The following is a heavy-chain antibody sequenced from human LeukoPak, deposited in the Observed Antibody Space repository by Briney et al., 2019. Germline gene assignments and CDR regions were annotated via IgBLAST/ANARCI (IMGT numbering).Heavy chain of an antibody. CDR1: GFTFSSYW. CDR2: IKQDGSEK. Sequence: GGSLRLSCAASGFTFSSYWMSWVRQAPGKGLEWVANIKQDGSEKYYVDSVKGRFTISRDNAKNSLYLQMNSLRAEDTAVYYCARAPTGSRDVHFNYWGQGTLVTVSS. CDR3: ARAPTGSRDVHFNY. V-gene: IGHV3-7*04. J-gene: IGHJ4*02. D-gene: IGHD1-1*01.